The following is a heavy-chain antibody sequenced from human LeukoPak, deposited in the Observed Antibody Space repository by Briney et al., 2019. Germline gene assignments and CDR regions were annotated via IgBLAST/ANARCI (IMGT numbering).Heavy chain of an antibody. D-gene: IGHD6-19*01. CDR3: ARVNSSGWLWCAFDI. CDR2: INGGGGNT. V-gene: IGHV3-23*01. J-gene: IGHJ3*02. CDR1: GFTFNSYV. Sequence: GGSLRLSCAASGFTFNSYVMSWVRQAPGKGLEWVSAINGGGGNTYYADSVKGRFTISRDNSKNMVYLQMNSLRADDTALYYCARVNSSGWLWCAFDIWGQGTMVTVSS.